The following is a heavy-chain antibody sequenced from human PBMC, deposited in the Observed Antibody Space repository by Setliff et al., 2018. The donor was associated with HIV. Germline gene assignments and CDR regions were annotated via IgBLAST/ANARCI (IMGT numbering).Heavy chain of an antibody. CDR1: GYIFTTNY. V-gene: IGHV1-46*01. D-gene: IGHD3-3*01. J-gene: IGHJ4*02. CDR3: ARDHMSSYDSWNGYYYYFDY. CDR2: INPSGGST. Sequence: ASVKVSCKASGYIFTTNYIHWVRQAPGQGLEWMGIINPSGGSTSFARKFQGRVTMTRDTSTSTVYMELSSLRSEDTAVYYCARDHMSSYDSWNGYYYYFDYWGQGTPVTVSS.